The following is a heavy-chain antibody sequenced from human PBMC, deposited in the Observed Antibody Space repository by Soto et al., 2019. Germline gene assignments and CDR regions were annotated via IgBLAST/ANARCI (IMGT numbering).Heavy chain of an antibody. CDR1: GGSISSYY. D-gene: IGHD5-12*01. CDR2: IYYSGST. J-gene: IGHJ4*02. V-gene: IGHV4-59*01. Sequence: SETLSLTCTVSGGSISSYYWSWIRQPPGKGLEWIGYIYYSGSTNYNPSLKSRVTISVDTSKNQFSLKLSSVTAADTAVYYCARDSGYDKFHYWGQGTLVTVSS. CDR3: ARDSGYDKFHY.